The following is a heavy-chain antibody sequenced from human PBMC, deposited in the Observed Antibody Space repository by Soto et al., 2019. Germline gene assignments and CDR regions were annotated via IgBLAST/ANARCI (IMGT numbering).Heavy chain of an antibody. J-gene: IGHJ6*03. CDR3: ARSYRRYCSGGSCYSYYYYYMDV. CDR1: GGSISSYY. Sequence: ASETLSLTCTVSGGSISSYYWSWIRQPPGKGLEWIGYIYYSGSTNYNPSLKSRVTISVDTSKNQFSLKLSSVTAADTAVYYCARSYRRYCSGGSCYSYYYYYMDVWGKGTTVTGLL. D-gene: IGHD2-15*01. CDR2: IYYSGST. V-gene: IGHV4-59*01.